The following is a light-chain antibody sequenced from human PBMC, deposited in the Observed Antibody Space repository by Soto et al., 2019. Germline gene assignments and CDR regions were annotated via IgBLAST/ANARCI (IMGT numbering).Light chain of an antibody. Sequence: EVVMTQSPGTLSVSPGERATLSCRASQSISTNLAWYQQRPGQAPRLLMSAVSTRATGIPARFSGSGSGTEFTLTISSLQSEDFAIYYCQHYSTVWAFGQGTKVDIK. CDR1: QSISTN. V-gene: IGKV3-15*01. CDR3: QHYSTVWA. J-gene: IGKJ1*01. CDR2: AVS.